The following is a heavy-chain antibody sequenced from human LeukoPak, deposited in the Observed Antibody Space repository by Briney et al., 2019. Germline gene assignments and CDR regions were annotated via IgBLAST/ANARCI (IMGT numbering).Heavy chain of an antibody. D-gene: IGHD1-26*01. V-gene: IGHV3-74*01. CDR3: ARGIVGALDAFDI. J-gene: IGHJ3*02. CDR1: GFTFSSYW. Sequence: TGGSLRLSCAASGFTFSSYWMHWVRQAPGKGLVWVSRIRSDGSRTNYADSVKGRFAISRDNAKNTLYLQMNSLRGEDTAVYYCARGIVGALDAFDIWGQGTMVTVSS. CDR2: IRSDGSRT.